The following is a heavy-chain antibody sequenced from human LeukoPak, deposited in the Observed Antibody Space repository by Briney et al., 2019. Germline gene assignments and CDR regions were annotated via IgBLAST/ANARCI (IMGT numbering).Heavy chain of an antibody. CDR3: AKQSGVAASHYFDY. J-gene: IGHJ4*02. V-gene: IGHV3-23*01. CDR1: GFTFSSYA. D-gene: IGHD2-15*01. CDR2: ISASGGNT. Sequence: GGSLRLSCAASGFTFSSYAMSWVRQAPGKGLEWVSGISASGGNTYYADSVKARFTISRDNSKNTLYLQMNSLRAEDTAVYYCAKQSGVAASHYFDYWGQGTLVTVSS.